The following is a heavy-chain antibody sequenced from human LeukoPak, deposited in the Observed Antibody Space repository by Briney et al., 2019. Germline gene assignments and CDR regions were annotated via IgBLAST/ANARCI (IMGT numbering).Heavy chain of an antibody. J-gene: IGHJ6*03. Sequence: PSETLSLTCTVSGGSISSSSYYWGWIRQSPGKGLEWIGSIYYSGSTYYNPSLKSRVTISVDTSKNQFSLKLSSVTAADTAVYYCARIELLLGYMDVWGKGTTVTISS. CDR1: GGSISSSSYY. D-gene: IGHD2-2*01. CDR2: IYYSGST. CDR3: ARIELLLGYMDV. V-gene: IGHV4-39*01.